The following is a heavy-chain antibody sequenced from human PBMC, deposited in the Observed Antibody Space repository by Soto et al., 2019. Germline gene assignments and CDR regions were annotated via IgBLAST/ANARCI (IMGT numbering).Heavy chain of an antibody. CDR3: ARGVAYCGGDCYYT. D-gene: IGHD2-21*02. Sequence: QVQLVQSGAEVKKPGASVKVSCKASGYTFTSYDINWVRQATGQGLEWMGWMNPNSGNTGYAQKFQGRVTMTRNTSIRTAYMELGSLRSEDTAVYYCARGVAYCGGDCYYTWGQGTLVTVSS. V-gene: IGHV1-8*01. J-gene: IGHJ5*02. CDR1: GYTFTSYD. CDR2: MNPNSGNT.